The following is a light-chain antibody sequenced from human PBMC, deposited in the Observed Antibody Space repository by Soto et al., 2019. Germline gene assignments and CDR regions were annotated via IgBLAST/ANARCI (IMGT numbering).Light chain of an antibody. CDR2: LGS. J-gene: IGKJ3*01. CDR3: MQALQTSFT. Sequence: DLVMTQSPLSLPVTPGEPASISCRSSQSLLHSNGYNYLDWYLQKPGQSPQLLIYLGSNRASGVPDRFSGSGSGTDFTLQISRVEAEDVGVYYCMQALQTSFTFGPGTKVDIK. CDR1: QSLLHSNGYNY. V-gene: IGKV2-28*01.